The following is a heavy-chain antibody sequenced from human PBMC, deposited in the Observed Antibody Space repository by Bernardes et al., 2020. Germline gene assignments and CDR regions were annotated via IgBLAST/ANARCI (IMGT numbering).Heavy chain of an antibody. CDR1: GYTFTSYD. J-gene: IGHJ6*02. CDR2: MNPNSGNT. D-gene: IGHD3-3*01. CDR3: ARGGTIFGVVIIHYYYYGMDV. V-gene: IGHV1-8*01. Sequence: SVKVACKASGYTFTSYDINWVRQATGQGLEWMGWMNPNSGNTGNVQKFQGRVTMTRNTSISTAYMELSSLRSEDTAVYYCARGGTIFGVVIIHYYYYGMDVWGQGTTVTVSS.